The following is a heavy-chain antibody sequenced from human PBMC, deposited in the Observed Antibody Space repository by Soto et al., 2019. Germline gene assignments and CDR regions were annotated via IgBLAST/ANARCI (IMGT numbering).Heavy chain of an antibody. CDR1: GFTFSSYA. V-gene: IGHV3-30-3*01. CDR3: ARDHRLELPY. Sequence: GGSLRLSCAASGFTFSSYAMHWVRQAPGKGLEWVAVISYDGSNKYYADSVKGRFTISRDNSKNTLYLQMNSLRAEDTAVYYCARDHRLELPYWGQGTMLTVYS. J-gene: IGHJ4*02. D-gene: IGHD1-7*01. CDR2: ISYDGSNK.